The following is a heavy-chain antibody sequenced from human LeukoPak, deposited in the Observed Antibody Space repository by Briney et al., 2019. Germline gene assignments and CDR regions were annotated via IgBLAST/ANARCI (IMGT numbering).Heavy chain of an antibody. CDR3: ARGWAAAAADLDY. CDR2: INHSGST. D-gene: IGHD6-13*01. J-gene: IGHJ4*02. V-gene: IGHV4-34*01. CDR1: GGSFSGYY. Sequence: NASETLSLTCAVYGGSFSGYYWSWLRQPPGKGLEWIGEINHSGSTNYNPSLKSRVTISVDTPKNQFSLKLSSVTAADTAVYYCARGWAAAAADLDYWGQGTLVTVSS.